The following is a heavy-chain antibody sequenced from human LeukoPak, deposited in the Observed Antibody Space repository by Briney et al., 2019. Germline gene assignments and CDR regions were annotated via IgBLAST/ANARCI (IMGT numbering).Heavy chain of an antibody. D-gene: IGHD6-13*01. CDR1: GGSISSYY. Sequence: PSETLSLTCTVSGGSISSYYWSWIGQPPGKGLEWIGSISYSGTTNYNPSLKSRVTISVAPSKNQFSLKLRSVTAPDTAVYYCARDRGNYFDYWGQGTLVTVSS. J-gene: IGHJ4*02. CDR3: ARDRGNYFDY. V-gene: IGHV4-59*01. CDR2: ISYSGTT.